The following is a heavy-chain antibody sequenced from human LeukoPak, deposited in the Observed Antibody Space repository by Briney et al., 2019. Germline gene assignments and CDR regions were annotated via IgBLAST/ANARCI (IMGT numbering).Heavy chain of an antibody. CDR3: AKDPGYYDSF. D-gene: IGHD3-22*01. Sequence: TGGSLRLSCAASGFTFSSYGMHWVRQAPGKGLEWVAFIRYDGSNKYYADSVKGRFTISRDNSKNTLYLQMNSLRAEDTAVYYCAKDPGYYDSFWGQGTLSPSPQ. V-gene: IGHV3-30*02. CDR2: IRYDGSNK. CDR1: GFTFSSYG. J-gene: IGHJ4*02.